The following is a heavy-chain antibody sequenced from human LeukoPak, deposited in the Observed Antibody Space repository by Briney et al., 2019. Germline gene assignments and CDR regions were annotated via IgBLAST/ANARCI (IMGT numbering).Heavy chain of an antibody. V-gene: IGHV3-11*01. D-gene: IGHD6-6*01. Sequence: GGSLRLSCAASGFTFSDYYMSWIRQAPGKGLEWVSYISSSGSTIYYADSVKGRFTISRDNSKNTLYLQMNSLRAEDTAVYYCAKDRVGNSYLFDSWGQGTLVTVSS. CDR2: ISSSGSTI. CDR3: AKDRVGNSYLFDS. J-gene: IGHJ4*02. CDR1: GFTFSDYY.